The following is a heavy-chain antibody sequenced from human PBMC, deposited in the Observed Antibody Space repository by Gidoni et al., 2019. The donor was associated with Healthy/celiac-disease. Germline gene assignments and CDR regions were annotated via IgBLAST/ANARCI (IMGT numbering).Heavy chain of an antibody. CDR3: ARHGSEKVGEIDY. Sequence: SIYYSGSTYYNPSLKSRVTISVDTSKNQFSLKLSSVTAADTAVYYCARHGSEKVGEIDYWGQGTLVTVSS. D-gene: IGHD2-15*01. J-gene: IGHJ4*02. CDR2: IYYSGST. V-gene: IGHV4-39*01.